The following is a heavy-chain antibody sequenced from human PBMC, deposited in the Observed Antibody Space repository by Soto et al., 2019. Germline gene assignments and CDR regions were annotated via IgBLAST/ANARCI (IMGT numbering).Heavy chain of an antibody. CDR3: AKDRRAGGNSAFYFDF. CDR2: ISATGGGT. CDR1: GFKFSNYA. Sequence: VGSLRLSCAASGFKFSNYAMSWVRQAPGKGLEWVSLISATGGGTYYADSVKGRFTISRDNSHNTLYLQVHSLAAEDTAVYYCAKDRRAGGNSAFYFDFWGQGAQVTVSS. D-gene: IGHD3-16*01. V-gene: IGHV3-23*01. J-gene: IGHJ4*02.